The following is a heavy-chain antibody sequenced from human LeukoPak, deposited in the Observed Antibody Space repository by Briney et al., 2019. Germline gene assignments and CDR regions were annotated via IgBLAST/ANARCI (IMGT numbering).Heavy chain of an antibody. D-gene: IGHD1-26*01. CDR2: ISGDNGNT. Sequence: ASVKVPCKASGYTFTSYGISWVRQAPGQGLEWMGWISGDNGNTNYAHILQGRVTMTTDTSTSTAYMELRSLTYDDTAVYYCARDRYGVRSGSCDYWGQGTLVTVSS. CDR3: ARDRYGVRSGSCDY. CDR1: GYTFTSYG. J-gene: IGHJ4*02. V-gene: IGHV1-18*01.